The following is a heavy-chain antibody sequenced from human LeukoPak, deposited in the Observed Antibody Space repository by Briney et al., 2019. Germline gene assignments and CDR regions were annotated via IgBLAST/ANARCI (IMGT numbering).Heavy chain of an antibody. CDR3: AREATGYSASWGDY. V-gene: IGHV3-21*06. D-gene: IGHD6-13*01. Sequence: GGSLRLSCAASGFTFSSYSMNWVRQAPGKGLEWVSSISSSSSYIYYADSVKGRFTISRDNAQNSVYLQMDSLRVEDTAVYYCAREATGYSASWGDYWGQGTLVTVSS. CDR2: ISSSSSYI. CDR1: GFTFSSYS. J-gene: IGHJ4*02.